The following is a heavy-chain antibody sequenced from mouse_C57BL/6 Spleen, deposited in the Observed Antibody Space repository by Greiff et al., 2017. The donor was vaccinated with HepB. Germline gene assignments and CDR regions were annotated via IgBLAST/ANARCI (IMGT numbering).Heavy chain of an antibody. J-gene: IGHJ1*03. V-gene: IGHV1-64*01. Sequence: QVQLQQPGAELVKPGASVKLSCKASGYTFTSYWMHWVKQRPGQGLEWIGMIHPNSGSTNYNEKFKSKATLTVDKSSSTAYMQLSSLTSEDSAVYSCAREGKSTMVVYLYFDVWGTGTTATVSS. D-gene: IGHD2-1*01. CDR1: GYTFTSYW. CDR3: AREGKSTMVVYLYFDV. CDR2: IHPNSGST.